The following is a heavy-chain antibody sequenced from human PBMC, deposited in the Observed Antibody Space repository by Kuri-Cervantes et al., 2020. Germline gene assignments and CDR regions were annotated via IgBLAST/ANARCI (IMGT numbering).Heavy chain of an antibody. CDR3: ARDRGYCSGGSCYFDY. Sequence: ASVQETCKACAYTFTSYGISWVRQDPGQGLEWMGWISAYNGNTNYAQKLQGRVTMTTDTSTSTAYMELRSLRSDDTAVYYCARDRGYCSGGSCYFDYWGQGTLVTVSS. D-gene: IGHD2-15*01. J-gene: IGHJ4*02. CDR1: AYTFTSYG. V-gene: IGHV1-18*01. CDR2: ISAYNGNT.